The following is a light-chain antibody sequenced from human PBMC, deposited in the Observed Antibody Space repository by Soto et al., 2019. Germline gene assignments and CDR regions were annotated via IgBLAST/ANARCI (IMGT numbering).Light chain of an antibody. CDR3: QLFGRSPPSWT. Sequence: EIVLTQSPGTLSLSPGERATLSCRASQSVSSSYLAWYQQKPGQPPRLLIFDASSRATGIPDRFSGSGSGTDFTLTSISLEPEDFAVYYCQLFGRSPPSWTFGQGTKVEIK. CDR2: DAS. CDR1: QSVSSSY. J-gene: IGKJ1*01. V-gene: IGKV3-20*01.